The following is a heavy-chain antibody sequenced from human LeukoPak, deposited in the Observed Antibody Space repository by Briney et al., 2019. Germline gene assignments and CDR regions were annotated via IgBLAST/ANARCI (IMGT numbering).Heavy chain of an antibody. CDR1: GFTFSSYE. J-gene: IGHJ3*01. CDR2: ISSSGSTI. Sequence: PAGSLRLSCAASGFTFSSYEMNWVRQAPGKGLEWFSYISSSGSTIYYADSVKGRFTISRDNAKNSLYLQMNSLRAEDTAVYYCARHHPSYGYRSLVPWGQGTMVTVSS. CDR3: ARHHPSYGYRSLVP. V-gene: IGHV3-48*03. D-gene: IGHD5-18*01.